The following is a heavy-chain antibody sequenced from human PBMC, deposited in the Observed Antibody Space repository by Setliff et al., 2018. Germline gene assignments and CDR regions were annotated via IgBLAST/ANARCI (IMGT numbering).Heavy chain of an antibody. CDR2: VSWNGSRT. J-gene: IGHJ1*01. CDR3: AKSPQGDSREAYPQHFQH. D-gene: IGHD3-22*01. Sequence: HPGGSLRLSCAASGFTFSNSDMNWVRQAPGKGLEWVSGVSWNGSRTHYADSVKGRFIISRDNSRNFLYQQMNSLRPEDTAVYYCAKSPQGDSREAYPQHFQHWGQGTLVTVSS. V-gene: IGHV3-35*01. CDR1: GFTFSNSD.